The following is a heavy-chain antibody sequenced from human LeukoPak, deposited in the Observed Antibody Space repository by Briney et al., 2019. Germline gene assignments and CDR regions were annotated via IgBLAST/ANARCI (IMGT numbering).Heavy chain of an antibody. Sequence: ASETLSLACTVSGGSMTTHHWNWIRQTPGKGLEWIGYVFDSGRTKENPSLKSRVTLSADTSKNQLSQRLSSVTAADTAVYYCTTIKRGNIFGYFDFWGQGILVTVSS. D-gene: IGHD5-18*01. J-gene: IGHJ4*02. CDR2: VFDSGRT. CDR1: GGSMTTHH. V-gene: IGHV4-59*11. CDR3: TTIKRGNIFGYFDF.